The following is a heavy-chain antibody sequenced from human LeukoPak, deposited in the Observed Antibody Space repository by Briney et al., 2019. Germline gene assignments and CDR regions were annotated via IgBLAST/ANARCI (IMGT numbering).Heavy chain of an antibody. CDR3: ARELEFASAPGSWWHP. J-gene: IGHJ5*02. Sequence: PSETLSLTCVVSGDSISSGAYSWSWIRQPPGKGLEWIGYIFHTGSTFYNPSLKSRLTISVDNSKNQFSLRLSSVTAADTAVYYCARELEFASAPGSWWHPWGQGTLVTVSS. D-gene: IGHD2-8*02. V-gene: IGHV4-30-2*01. CDR1: GDSISSGAYS. CDR2: IFHTGST.